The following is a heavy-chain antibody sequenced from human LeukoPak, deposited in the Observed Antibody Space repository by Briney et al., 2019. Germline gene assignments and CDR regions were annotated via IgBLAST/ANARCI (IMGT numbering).Heavy chain of an antibody. D-gene: IGHD6-13*01. CDR2: INHSGST. Sequence: SETLSLTCAVYGGFFSGYYWSWIRQPPGKGLEWIGEINHSGSTNYNPSLKSRVTISVDTSKNQFSLKLSSVTAADTAVYYCARVRSGAAAGRWEIYYYYYYMDVWGKGTTVTVSS. CDR3: ARVRSGAAAGRWEIYYYYYYMDV. CDR1: GGFFSGYY. J-gene: IGHJ6*03. V-gene: IGHV4-34*01.